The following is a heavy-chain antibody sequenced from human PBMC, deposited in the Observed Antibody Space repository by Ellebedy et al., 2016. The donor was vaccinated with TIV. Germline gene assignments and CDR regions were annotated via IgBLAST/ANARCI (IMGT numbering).Heavy chain of an antibody. V-gene: IGHV3-23*01. CDR1: GCTFRNFA. CDR2: ISSSGVSS. D-gene: IGHD3-22*01. J-gene: IGHJ4*02. CDR3: AKLDSSGYYYGRLDY. Sequence: GGSLRLSCAASGCTFRNFAMTWVRQAPGKGLEWVSSISSSGVSSDYADSVRGRVTISRDNSKSTLYLQMDSLRADDSAEYYCAKLDSSGYYYGRLDYWGQGTLVTVSS.